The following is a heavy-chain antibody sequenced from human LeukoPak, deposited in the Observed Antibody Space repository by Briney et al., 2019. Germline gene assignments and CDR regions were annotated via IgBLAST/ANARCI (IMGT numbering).Heavy chain of an antibody. V-gene: IGHV4-39*07. CDR1: GGSMISYY. J-gene: IGHJ5*02. D-gene: IGHD3-10*01. CDR2: IYYSGST. CDR3: ARGGYYGSGNDFRFDP. Sequence: PSETLSLTCTVSGGSMISYYWGWIRQPPGKGLEWIGSIYYSGSTYYNPSLKSRVTISVDTSKNQFSLKLSSVTAADTAVYYCARGGYYGSGNDFRFDPWGQGTLVTVSS.